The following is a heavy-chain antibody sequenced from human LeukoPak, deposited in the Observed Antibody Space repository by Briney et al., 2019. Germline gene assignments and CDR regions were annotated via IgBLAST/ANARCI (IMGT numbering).Heavy chain of an antibody. CDR2: IYFSGST. Sequence: SETLSLTCTVSGVSISSYYWSWIRQSPGKGLEWIGYIYFSGSTNYNPSLKSRVSISVDTSKNQFSLRLSSVTAADTAVYYCAREAYYDFWKGYAFDYWGQGTLVTVSS. CDR1: GVSISSYY. J-gene: IGHJ4*02. V-gene: IGHV4-59*01. D-gene: IGHD3-3*01. CDR3: AREAYYDFWKGYAFDY.